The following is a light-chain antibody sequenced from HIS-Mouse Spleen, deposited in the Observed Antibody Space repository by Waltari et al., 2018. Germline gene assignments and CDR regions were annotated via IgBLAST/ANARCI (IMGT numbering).Light chain of an antibody. CDR3: QQFNSYPALT. CDR2: DAS. V-gene: IGKV1-13*02. Sequence: AIQLTQYPSSLSASVGDRVPIPCRASQGISSALAWYQQKPGKAPKLLIYDASSLESGVPSRFSGSGSGTDFTLTISSLQPEDFATYYCQQFNSYPALTFGGGTKVEIK. J-gene: IGKJ4*01. CDR1: QGISSA.